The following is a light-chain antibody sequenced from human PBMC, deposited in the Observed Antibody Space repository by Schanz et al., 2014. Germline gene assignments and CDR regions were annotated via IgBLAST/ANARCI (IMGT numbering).Light chain of an antibody. Sequence: EIVLTQSPATLSVSPGERATLSCRASQSVSSNLAWYQQKPGQAPRLLIYGASTRATGIPARFSGSGSGSGFTLTISRLEPEDFAVYYCQQYGSSPWTFGQGTKVEIK. J-gene: IGKJ1*01. V-gene: IGKV3-20*01. CDR3: QQYGSSPWT. CDR2: GAS. CDR1: QSVSSN.